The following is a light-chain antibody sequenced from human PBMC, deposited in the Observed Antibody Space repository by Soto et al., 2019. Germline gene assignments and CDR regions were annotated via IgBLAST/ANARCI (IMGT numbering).Light chain of an antibody. J-gene: IGLJ3*02. CDR1: SSDVGGYRF. CDR2: EVS. Sequence: QSALTQPASVSGSPGQSITISCTGTSSDVGGYRFVSWYQHHPGEAPKLIIYEVSNRPSGVSYRFSGSKSDNTASLTISGLQAEDESLYYCSSKSSGSTPMLFGGGTKLTVL. V-gene: IGLV2-14*01. CDR3: SSKSSGSTPML.